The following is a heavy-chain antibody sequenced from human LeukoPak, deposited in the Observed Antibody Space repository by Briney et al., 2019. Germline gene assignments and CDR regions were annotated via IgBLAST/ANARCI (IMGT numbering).Heavy chain of an antibody. J-gene: IGHJ4*02. Sequence: PSETLSLTCTVSGGSISSSSYYWGWIRQPPGKGLEWIGSIYYSGSTYYNPSLMSRVTISVDTSKDQFSLKLSSVTAADTAVYYCARQVISFDYWGQGTLVTVSS. V-gene: IGHV4-39*01. D-gene: IGHD2/OR15-2a*01. CDR3: ARQVISFDY. CDR1: GGSISSSSYY. CDR2: IYYSGST.